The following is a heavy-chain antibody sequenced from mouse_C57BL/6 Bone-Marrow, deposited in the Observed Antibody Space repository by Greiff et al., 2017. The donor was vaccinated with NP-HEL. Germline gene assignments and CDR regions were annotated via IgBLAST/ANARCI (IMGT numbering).Heavy chain of an antibody. CDR2: SRNKANDYTT. CDR1: GFTFSDFY. V-gene: IGHV7-1*01. CDR3: ARDAMDWCFDV. J-gene: IGHJ1*03. Sequence: EVQLVESGGGLVQSGRSLRLSCATSGFTFSDFYMEWVRQAPGKGLEWIAASRNKANDYTTEYSASVKGRFIVSRDTAQSILYLQMNALRAEDTAIYYCARDAMDWCFDVGGRGTAVTVSS.